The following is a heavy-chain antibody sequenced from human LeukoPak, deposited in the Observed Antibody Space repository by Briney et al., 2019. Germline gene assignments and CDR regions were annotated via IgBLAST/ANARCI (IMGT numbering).Heavy chain of an antibody. CDR2: MNPNSGNT. V-gene: IGHV1-8*03. Sequence: ASVKVSCKASGGTFSSYAISWVRQATGQGLEWMGWMNPNSGNTGYAQKFQGRVTITRNTSISTAYMELSSLRAEDTAVYYCAKHRLGVGPDAFDIWGQGTMVTVSS. CDR1: GGTFSSYA. CDR3: AKHRLGVGPDAFDI. D-gene: IGHD2-15*01. J-gene: IGHJ3*02.